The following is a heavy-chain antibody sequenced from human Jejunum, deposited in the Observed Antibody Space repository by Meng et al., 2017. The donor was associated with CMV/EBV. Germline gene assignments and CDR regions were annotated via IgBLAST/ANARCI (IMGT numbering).Heavy chain of an antibody. CDR3: AKSRGDFWSGYYHGMDV. CDR2: IRYDGTNK. D-gene: IGHD3-3*01. CDR1: TFSSYG. Sequence: TFSSYGMHWVGQAPGKGLEWVAFIRYDGTNKFHADSVKGRFTISRDNSKNTLYLQMNSLRGEDTAVYYCAKSRGDFWSGYYHGMDVWGQGTTVTVSS. V-gene: IGHV3-30*02. J-gene: IGHJ6*02.